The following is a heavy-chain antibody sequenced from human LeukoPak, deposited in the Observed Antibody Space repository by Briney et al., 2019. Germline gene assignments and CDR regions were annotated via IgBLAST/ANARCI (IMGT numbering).Heavy chain of an antibody. Sequence: PGGSLRLSCAASGFIFRSYWMSWVRQAPGKGLEWVANIKQDGSEKYYVDSVKGRFTISRDNSNNALYLQMNSLRAEDTAVYYCGRELRGTLTGYYVDYWGQGALVTVSS. J-gene: IGHJ4*02. CDR2: IKQDGSEK. CDR3: GRELRGTLTGYYVDY. CDR1: GFIFRSYW. D-gene: IGHD3-9*01. V-gene: IGHV3-7*01.